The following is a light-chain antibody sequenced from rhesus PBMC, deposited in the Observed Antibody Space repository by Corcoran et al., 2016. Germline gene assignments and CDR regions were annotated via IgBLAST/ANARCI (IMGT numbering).Light chain of an antibody. J-gene: IGKJ2*01. CDR1: QSISSW. CDR3: LQYSSSPLYS. CDR2: KAS. V-gene: IGKV1-22*01. Sequence: DIQMTQSPSSLSASVGDTVTITCRASQSISSWLDWYQQKPGKAPKLLIYKASSLQSGVPSRFSGRGAGTDVTLTISRLQPEDFATYYCLQYSSSPLYSFGQGTKVEIK.